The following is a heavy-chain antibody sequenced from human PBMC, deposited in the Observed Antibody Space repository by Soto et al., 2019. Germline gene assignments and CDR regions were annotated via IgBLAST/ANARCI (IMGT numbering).Heavy chain of an antibody. Sequence: QEQLQESGPGLVKPSQTLSLTCTVSGGSVSSGDYYWTWIRQPPGKGLEWIGFIHSSGSTFHNPSLKSRVSMSVDTSKNQFSLELNSVTAADTAVYFCARESGLLDIVRALDLWGQGTPVTVS. V-gene: IGHV4-31*03. CDR3: ARESGLLDIVRALDL. J-gene: IGHJ4*02. CDR2: IHSSGST. CDR1: GGSVSSGDYY. D-gene: IGHD3-10*02.